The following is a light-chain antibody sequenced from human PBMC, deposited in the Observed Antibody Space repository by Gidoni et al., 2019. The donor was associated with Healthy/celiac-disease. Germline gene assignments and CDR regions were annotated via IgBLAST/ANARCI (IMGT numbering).Light chain of an antibody. CDR2: GAS. CDR3: QQYGSSPWT. J-gene: IGKJ1*01. Sequence: IVLTQSPGPLSLSPGERATLSCRASQSVSSSYLAWYQQKPGQAPRLLIYGASSRATGIPDRFSGSGSGTDFTLTISILEPEDFAVYYCQQYGSSPWTFGQGTKVEIK. CDR1: QSVSSSY. V-gene: IGKV3-20*01.